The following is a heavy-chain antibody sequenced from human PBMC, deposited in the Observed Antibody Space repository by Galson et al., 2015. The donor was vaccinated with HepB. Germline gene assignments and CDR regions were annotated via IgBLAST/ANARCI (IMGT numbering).Heavy chain of an antibody. D-gene: IGHD6-6*01. J-gene: IGHJ6*02. CDR1: GGPISRDGYY. CDR3: ALSIAARPGPWGTMDV. Sequence: ETLSLTCTVSGGPISRDGYYWGWIRQPPGRGLEWIGSIYYSGSTFYNPSLKSRVTMSVDTSKNQFPLQLSSVTAADTAVYYCALSIAARPGPWGTMDVWGQGTTGSVSS. CDR2: IYYSGST. V-gene: IGHV4-39*01.